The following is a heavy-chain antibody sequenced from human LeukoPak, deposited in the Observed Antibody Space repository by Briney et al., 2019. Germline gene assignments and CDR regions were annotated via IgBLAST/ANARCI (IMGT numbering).Heavy chain of an antibody. V-gene: IGHV1-18*04. CDR2: ISAYNGNT. J-gene: IGHJ4*02. CDR1: GYSFSNYY. Sequence: GASVKVSCKASGYSFSNYYIHWVRQAPGQGLEWMGWISAYNGNTNYAQKLQGRVTMTTDTSTSTAYMELRSLRSDDTAVYYCARDPQQLVGATGGGFNFWGQGTLVTVSS. CDR3: ARDPQQLVGATGGGFNF. D-gene: IGHD1-26*01.